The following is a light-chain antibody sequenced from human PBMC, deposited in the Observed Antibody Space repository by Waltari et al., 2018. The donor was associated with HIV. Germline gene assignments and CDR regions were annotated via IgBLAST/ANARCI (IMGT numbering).Light chain of an antibody. V-gene: IGKV4-1*01. CDR3: QQYYTTPPT. CDR2: SAS. J-gene: IGKJ1*01. CDR1: QSLLYSSKNENF. Sequence: DIVMTQSPHSLALSLGERDTINCKSRQSLLYSSKNENFLAWYQQKPGQTPQFLIYSASTRGSGVPDRFSGSGSGTDFTLTINSLQSGDVAVYFCQQYYTTPPTFGQGTRVEIK.